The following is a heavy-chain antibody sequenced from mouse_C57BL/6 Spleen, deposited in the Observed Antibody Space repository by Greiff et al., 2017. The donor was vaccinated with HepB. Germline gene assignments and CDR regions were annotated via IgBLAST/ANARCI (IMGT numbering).Heavy chain of an antibody. J-gene: IGHJ1*03. CDR3: ARRGYYGSRNWYFDV. CDR2: IDPSDSYT. CDR1: GYTFTSYW. Sequence: QVQLQQSGAELVRPGTSVKLSCKASGYTFTSYWMHWVKQRPGQGLEWIGVIDPSDSYTNYNQKFKGKATLTVDTSSSTAYMQLSSLTSEDSAVYYCARRGYYGSRNWYFDVWGTGTTVTVSS. V-gene: IGHV1-59*01. D-gene: IGHD1-1*01.